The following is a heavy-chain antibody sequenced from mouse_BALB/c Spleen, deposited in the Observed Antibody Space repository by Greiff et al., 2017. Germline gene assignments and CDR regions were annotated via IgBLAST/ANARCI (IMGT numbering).Heavy chain of an antibody. Sequence: DVQLVESGGGLVQPGGSLKLSCAASGFTFSSYGMSWVRQTPDKRLELVATINSNGGSTYYPDSVKGRFTIYRDNAKNTLYLQMSSLKSEDTAMYYCARDMDRYDEGPFAYWGQGTTLTVSS. CDR1: GFTFSSYG. CDR2: INSNGGST. J-gene: IGHJ2*01. V-gene: IGHV5-6-3*01. D-gene: IGHD2-14*01. CDR3: ARDMDRYDEGPFAY.